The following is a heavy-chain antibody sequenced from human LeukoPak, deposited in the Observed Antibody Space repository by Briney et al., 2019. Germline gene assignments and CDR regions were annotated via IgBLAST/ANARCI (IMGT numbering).Heavy chain of an antibody. CDR3: AGDSDYGGYSRFDY. V-gene: IGHV3-13*01. CDR2: IGTAGDT. D-gene: IGHD4-23*01. CDR1: GFTFRSYD. Sequence: GGSLRLSCAASGFTFRSYDMHWVRQATGKGLEWVSAIGTAGDTYYPGSVKGRFTISRDNVKNTLYLQMNSLRGEDTALYYCAGDSDYGGYSRFDYWGQGALVTVSS. J-gene: IGHJ4*02.